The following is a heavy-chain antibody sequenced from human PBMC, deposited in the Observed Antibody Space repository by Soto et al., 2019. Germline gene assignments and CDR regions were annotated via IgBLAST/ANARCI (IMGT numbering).Heavy chain of an antibody. CDR2: ISSSSSTI. CDR1: GFTFSSYS. J-gene: IGHJ4*02. D-gene: IGHD1-20*01. V-gene: IGHV3-48*02. Sequence: EVQLVESGGGLVQPGGSLRLSCAASGFTFSSYSMNWVRQAPEKGLEWVSYISSSSSTIYYADSVKGRFTISRDNAKNSLYLQMNSLRDENAAVYDCAREGISLFVYWGQGTLVTVSS. CDR3: AREGISLFVY.